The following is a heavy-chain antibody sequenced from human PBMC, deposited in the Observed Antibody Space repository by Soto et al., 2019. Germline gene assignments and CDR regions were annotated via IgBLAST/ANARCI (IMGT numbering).Heavy chain of an antibody. V-gene: IGHV3-11*06. CDR1: AFSFSDYY. CDR3: ARGDTAMMNQSAMDV. J-gene: IGHJ6*02. CDR2: ISGSSDYI. D-gene: IGHD5-18*01. Sequence: QVQLVESGGGLFKPGESLRLSCAASAFSFSDYYMSWIRQAPGKGLEWVSYISGSSDYINYGDSVKGRFTISRDNAKNTLFLQMNSLRAEDTAVYYCARGDTAMMNQSAMDVWGQGTTVTVSS.